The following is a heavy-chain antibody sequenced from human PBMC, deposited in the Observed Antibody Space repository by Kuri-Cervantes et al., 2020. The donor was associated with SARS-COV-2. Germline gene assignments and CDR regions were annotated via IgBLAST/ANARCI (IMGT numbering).Heavy chain of an antibody. Sequence: SETLSLTCSVSGDSISTGYYWNWIRQSPEKGLEWIGSVHHSGSTYYNPSLKSRVTISVDTSKNQFSLRLNSVTAADTAVYYCAREGRTAAGTWSYYYYYYMDVWGKGTTVTVSS. CDR1: GDSISTGYY. CDR2: VHHSGST. V-gene: IGHV4-38-2*02. J-gene: IGHJ6*03. D-gene: IGHD6-13*01. CDR3: AREGRTAAGTWSYYYYYYMDV.